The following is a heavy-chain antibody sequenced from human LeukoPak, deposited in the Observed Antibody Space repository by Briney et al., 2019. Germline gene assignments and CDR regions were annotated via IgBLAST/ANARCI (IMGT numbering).Heavy chain of an antibody. J-gene: IGHJ4*02. CDR3: AKDLYLRDFCSGYFDY. CDR1: GFSFSSHA. D-gene: IGHD3-3*01. Sequence: GRSLRLSCVASGFSFSSHAMHWVRHAPGKGLGWVAVIAYDAINPYYADSVKARYTTYRDNSNNTPYLQMNSLRPEDTAAFYCAKDLYLRDFCSGYFDYWGQGIPVTVSS. V-gene: IGHV3-30-3*01. CDR2: IAYDAINP.